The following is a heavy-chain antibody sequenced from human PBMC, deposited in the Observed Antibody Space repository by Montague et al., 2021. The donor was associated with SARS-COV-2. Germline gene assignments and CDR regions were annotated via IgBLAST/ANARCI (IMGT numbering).Heavy chain of an antibody. CDR1: GYSISSGYY. D-gene: IGHD4-11*01. V-gene: IGHV4-38-2*02. CDR2: IYHSGST. CDR3: AVNSNYYDYYGMDD. J-gene: IGHJ6*02. Sequence: SETLSLTCTVSGYSISSGYYWGWIRQPPGKGLEWIGSIYHSGSTYYNPSLKSRVTISVDTSKNQFSLKLSSVTAADTAVYYCAVNSNYYDYYGMDDWGQGTTVTVSS.